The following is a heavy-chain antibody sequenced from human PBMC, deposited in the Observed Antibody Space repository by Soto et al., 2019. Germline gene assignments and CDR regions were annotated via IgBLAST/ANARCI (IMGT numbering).Heavy chain of an antibody. D-gene: IGHD6-13*01. CDR1: GGSISSGGYY. CDR3: ARAPREDSSSYYFDY. V-gene: IGHV4-31*03. J-gene: IGHJ4*02. CDR2: IYYSGST. Sequence: KPSETLSLTCTVSGGSISSGGYYWSWIRQHPGKGLEWIGYIYYSGSTYYNPSLKSRVTISVDTSKNQFSLKLSSVTAADTAVYYCARAPREDSSSYYFDYWGQGTLVTVS.